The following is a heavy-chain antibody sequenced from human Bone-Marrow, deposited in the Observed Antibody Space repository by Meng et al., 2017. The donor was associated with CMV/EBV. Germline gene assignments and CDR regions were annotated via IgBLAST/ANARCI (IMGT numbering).Heavy chain of an antibody. CDR2: INPTSGDT. J-gene: IGHJ4*02. CDR3: ARDLCGSGSCCFEY. CDR1: GYTFAGYF. V-gene: IGHV1-2*02. Sequence: ASVKVSCKASGYTFAGYFIHWVRQAPGQGLEWMGWINPTSGDTNSAQKFQGRVTMTRDTSISTAYMELSSLRSDDTAVYYCARDLCGSGSCCFEYWGQGTLVTVSS. D-gene: IGHD3-10*01.